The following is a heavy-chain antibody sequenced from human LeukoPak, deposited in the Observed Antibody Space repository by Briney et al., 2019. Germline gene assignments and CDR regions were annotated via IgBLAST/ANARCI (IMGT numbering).Heavy chain of an antibody. CDR3: ARGTQYCSGGSCYSEHFDY. CDR2: INHSGST. V-gene: IGHV4-34*01. J-gene: IGHJ4*02. D-gene: IGHD2-15*01. Sequence: PSETLSLTCAVYGGSFSGYYWSWIRQPPGKGLEWIGEINHSGSTNYNPSLKSRVTISVDTSKNQFSLKLSSVTAADTAVYYCARGTQYCSGGSCYSEHFDYWGQGTLVTVSS. CDR1: GGSFSGYY.